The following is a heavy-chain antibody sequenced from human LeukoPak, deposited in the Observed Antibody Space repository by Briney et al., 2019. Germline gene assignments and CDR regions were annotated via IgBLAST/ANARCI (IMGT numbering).Heavy chain of an antibody. J-gene: IGHJ4*02. CDR3: GRAHSSSSTFDL. Sequence: PGGSLRLSCAASGFTFSDYGIHWVRQAPGQGLEWVALIWYDGSKKYYADSVKGRFTISRDNTKNTLYLQLNSLRADDTAVYYCGRAHSSSSTFDLWGQGALVTVSS. D-gene: IGHD6-6*01. CDR2: IWYDGSKK. CDR1: GFTFSDYG. V-gene: IGHV3-33*01.